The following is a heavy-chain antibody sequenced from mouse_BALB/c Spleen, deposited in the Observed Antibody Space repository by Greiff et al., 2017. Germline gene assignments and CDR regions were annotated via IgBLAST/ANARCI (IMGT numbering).Heavy chain of an antibody. Sequence: EVKLVESGGGLVQPGGSRKLSCAASGFTFSSFGMHWVRQAPEKGLEWVAYISSGSSTIYYADTVKGRFTISRDNPKNTLFLQMTSLRSEDTAMYYCARGEDMITTGYAMDYWGQGTSVTVSS. CDR3: ARGEDMITTGYAMDY. J-gene: IGHJ4*01. CDR1: GFTFSSFG. CDR2: ISSGSSTI. V-gene: IGHV5-17*02. D-gene: IGHD2-4*01.